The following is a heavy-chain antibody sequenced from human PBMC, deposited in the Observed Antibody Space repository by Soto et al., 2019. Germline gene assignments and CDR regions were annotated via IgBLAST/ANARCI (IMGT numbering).Heavy chain of an antibody. CDR1: GFTFSSYE. CDR3: ARAVRIVVVPAAKTHYGMDV. V-gene: IGHV3-48*03. CDR2: ISSSGSTI. Sequence: SLRLSCAASGFTFSSYEMNGVRQAPGKGLEWVSYISSSGSTIYYADSVKGRFTISRDNAKNSLYLQMNSLRAEDTAVYYCARAVRIVVVPAAKTHYGMDVLGQGATVTVSS. J-gene: IGHJ6*02. D-gene: IGHD2-2*01.